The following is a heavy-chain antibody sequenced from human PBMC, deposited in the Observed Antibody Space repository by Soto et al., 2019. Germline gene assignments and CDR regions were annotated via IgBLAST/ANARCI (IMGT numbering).Heavy chain of an antibody. CDR3: ARHKYPSIAAY. D-gene: IGHD6-6*01. Sequence: SETLSLTCTVSGGSISSYYWSWIRQPPGKGLEWMGIIYYGGSTNTTPSLKSRATISVATPKNQFSLKLSSVTAADTVVYYCARHKYPSIAAYWGQGTLVTVSS. CDR2: IYYGGST. V-gene: IGHV4-59*08. J-gene: IGHJ4*02. CDR1: GGSISSYY.